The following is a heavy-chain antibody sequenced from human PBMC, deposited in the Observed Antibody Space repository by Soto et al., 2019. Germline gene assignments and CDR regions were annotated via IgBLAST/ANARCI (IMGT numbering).Heavy chain of an antibody. CDR3: AESPQIAAAGPLFY. V-gene: IGHV1-69*01. D-gene: IGHD6-13*01. CDR1: GGTFSSYA. CDR2: IIPIFGTA. Sequence: GASVKVSCKASGGTFSSYAISWVRQAPGQGLEWMGGIIPIFGTANYAQKFQGRVTITADESTSTAYMELSSLRSEDTAVYYCAESPQIAAAGPLFYWGQGTLVTVSS. J-gene: IGHJ4*02.